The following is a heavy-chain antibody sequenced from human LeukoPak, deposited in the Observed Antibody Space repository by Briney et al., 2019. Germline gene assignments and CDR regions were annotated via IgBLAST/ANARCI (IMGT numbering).Heavy chain of an antibody. D-gene: IGHD1-1*01. J-gene: IGHJ4*02. V-gene: IGHV3-64D*06. CDR3: VRDRAIWKDVLDY. Sequence: GVSVTLSCTVCVFPLKRYDVMGLRGSRGKALVCFSYISSSGCNIYYADSVKGRFTISRDNSKNTLYLQMSSLRAEDTAVYYCVRDRAIWKDVLDYWGQGTLVTVSS. CDR1: VFPLKRYD. CDR2: ISSSGCNI.